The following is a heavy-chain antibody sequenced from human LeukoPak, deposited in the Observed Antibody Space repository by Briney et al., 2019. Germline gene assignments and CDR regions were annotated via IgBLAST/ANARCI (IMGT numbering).Heavy chain of an antibody. J-gene: IGHJ4*02. D-gene: IGHD1-26*01. V-gene: IGHV1-58*01. CDR2: IVVGSGNT. CDR1: GFTFSNSA. Sequence: SVKVSCKASGFTFSNSAVQWVRQARGQRLEWMGWIVVGSGNTNYAQKFQERVTITRDMSTSTAYMELSSLRSEDTAVYYCTSDPTFYSGRYCFDYWGQGTLVTVSS. CDR3: TSDPTFYSGRYCFDY.